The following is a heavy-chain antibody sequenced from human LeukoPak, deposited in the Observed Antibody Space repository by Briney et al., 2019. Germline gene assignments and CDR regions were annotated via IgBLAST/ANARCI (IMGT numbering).Heavy chain of an antibody. V-gene: IGHV1-2*02. D-gene: IGHD6-6*01. Sequence: ASVKVSCKAFGYTFTGYYMHWVRQAPGQGFEWMGWINPNTGGTNYAQNFQGRVTMTRDTSISTAYMELSGLRSDDTAVYYCASYPRYSSSPPFDYWGQGTLVTVSS. CDR1: GYTFTGYY. CDR2: INPNTGGT. J-gene: IGHJ4*02. CDR3: ASYPRYSSSPPFDY.